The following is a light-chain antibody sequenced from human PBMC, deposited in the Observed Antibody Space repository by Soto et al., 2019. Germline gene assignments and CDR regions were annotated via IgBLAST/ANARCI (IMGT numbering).Light chain of an antibody. Sequence: DTQMTQSPSSLSASVGDRVTITCQASQDISNYLNWYQQKPGKAPMLLIYDASNLETGVPSRFSGSGSGTDFTFTISSLQPEDIATYYCQQYDNLPLTFGPGTKVDIK. V-gene: IGKV1-33*01. CDR3: QQYDNLPLT. CDR2: DAS. CDR1: QDISNY. J-gene: IGKJ3*01.